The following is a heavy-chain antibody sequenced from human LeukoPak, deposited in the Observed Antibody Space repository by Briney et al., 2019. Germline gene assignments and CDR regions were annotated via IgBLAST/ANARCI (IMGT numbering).Heavy chain of an antibody. CDR1: GFTFSNFW. V-gene: IGHV3-7*01. D-gene: IGHD2-15*01. J-gene: IGHJ3*01. CDR3: ARESEHSVSQVDFDL. Sequence: PRGSLRLSCAASGFTFSNFWMSWVRQAPGKGLEWVATIRQDGSQKYYVDSVKGRFTISRDNAKNSLYLQMNSLRGEDTAVYYYARESEHSVSQVDFDLWGQGTMVTVSS. CDR2: IRQDGSQK.